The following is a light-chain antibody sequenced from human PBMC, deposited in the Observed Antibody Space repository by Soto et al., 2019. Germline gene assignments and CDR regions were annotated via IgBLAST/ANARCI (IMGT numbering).Light chain of an antibody. CDR2: DIA. V-gene: IGKV3D-15*01. Sequence: IVMTQSPATLSVSPGETANLSCRASQSVGNNLAWYQQKPGQAPKVLIYDIATRATGIPARFRGSGSGTEFTLTISNLQSEDFAVYYCKQSNSWPTFGQGTKVDIK. CDR1: QSVGNN. J-gene: IGKJ1*01. CDR3: KQSNSWPT.